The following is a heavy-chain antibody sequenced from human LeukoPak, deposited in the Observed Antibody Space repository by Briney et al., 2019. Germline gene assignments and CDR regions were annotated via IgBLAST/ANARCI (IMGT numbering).Heavy chain of an antibody. V-gene: IGHV4-61*02. CDR2: IYTSGST. Sequence: SETLSLTCTASGGSISSGSYYWSWIRQPAGKGLEWIGRIYTSGSTNYNPSLKSRVTISVDTSKNQFSLKLSSVTAADTAVYYCAEGISFDYWGQGTLVTVSS. D-gene: IGHD2/OR15-2a*01. CDR3: AEGISFDY. J-gene: IGHJ4*02. CDR1: GGSISSGSYY.